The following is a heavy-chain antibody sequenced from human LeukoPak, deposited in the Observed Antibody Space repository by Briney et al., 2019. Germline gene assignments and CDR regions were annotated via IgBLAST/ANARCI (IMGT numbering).Heavy chain of an antibody. CDR1: GYTFTSYD. V-gene: IGHV1-8*01. CDR3: ARGRRNKCSGGSCGNIDY. Sequence: ASVKVSCKASGYTFTSYDINWVRQATGQGLEWMGWMNPNSGNTGYAQKFQGRVTMTRNTSISTAYMELSSLRSEDTAVYYCARGRRNKCSGGSCGNIDYWGQGTLVTVSS. D-gene: IGHD2-15*01. J-gene: IGHJ4*02. CDR2: MNPNSGNT.